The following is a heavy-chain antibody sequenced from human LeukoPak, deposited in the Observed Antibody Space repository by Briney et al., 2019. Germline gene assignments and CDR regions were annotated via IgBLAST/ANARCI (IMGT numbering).Heavy chain of an antibody. V-gene: IGHV3-74*01. Sequence: AGGSLRLSCVVSELNVSYTYMNWVRQAPGKGLVWVSRINSDGSSTSYADSVKGRFTISRDNAKNTLNLQMNSLRAEDTAVYYCARDVPLVMVRGVLDVWGQGTTVTVSS. CDR1: ELNVSYTY. D-gene: IGHD3-10*01. CDR2: INSDGSST. CDR3: ARDVPLVMVRGVLDV. J-gene: IGHJ6*02.